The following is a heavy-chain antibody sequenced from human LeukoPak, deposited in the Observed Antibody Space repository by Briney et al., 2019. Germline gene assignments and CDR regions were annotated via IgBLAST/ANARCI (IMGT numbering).Heavy chain of an antibody. Sequence: SETLSLTCTVSGGSISSGSYYWSWIRQPAGKGLEWIGRIYTSGSTNYNPSLKSRVTISVDTSKNQFSLKLSSVTAADTAVYYCARDLHPDSSSWYGKGNWFDPWGQGTLVTVSS. CDR2: IYTSGST. CDR3: ARDLHPDSSSWYGKGNWFDP. V-gene: IGHV4-61*02. J-gene: IGHJ5*02. D-gene: IGHD6-13*01. CDR1: GGSISSGSYY.